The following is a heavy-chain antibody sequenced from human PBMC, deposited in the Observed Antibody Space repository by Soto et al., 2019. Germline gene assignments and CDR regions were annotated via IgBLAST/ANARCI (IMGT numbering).Heavy chain of an antibody. V-gene: IGHV4-30-4*01. CDR2: IYYSGST. CDR3: ARGRFNYDSSPRGMDV. J-gene: IGHJ6*02. D-gene: IGHD3-22*01. Sequence: QVQLQESGPGLVKPSQTLSLTCTVSGGSISSGDYYWSWIRQPPGKGLEWIGYIYYSGSTYYNPSLKGRVTISVDTSKNQFSLKLSSVTAADTAVYYCARGRFNYDSSPRGMDVWGQGTTVTVSS. CDR1: GGSISSGDYY.